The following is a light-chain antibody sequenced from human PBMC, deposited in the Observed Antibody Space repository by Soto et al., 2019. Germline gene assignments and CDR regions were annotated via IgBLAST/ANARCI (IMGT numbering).Light chain of an antibody. CDR3: QQYYNIPPWT. Sequence: DIVMTQSPDSLAVSLGERATINCKSSQSVLYSSNNKNYLAWYQQKPGQPLKLLIYWASTRESGVPDRFSGSGSGTDFTLTISSLQAEDVAVYYCQQYYNIPPWTFGQGTKVEIK. J-gene: IGKJ1*01. V-gene: IGKV4-1*01. CDR1: QSVLYSSNNKNY. CDR2: WAS.